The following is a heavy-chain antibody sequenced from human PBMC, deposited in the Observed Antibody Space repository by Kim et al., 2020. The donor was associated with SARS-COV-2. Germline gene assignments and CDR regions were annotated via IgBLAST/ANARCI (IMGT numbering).Heavy chain of an antibody. D-gene: IGHD5-12*01. CDR3: PRGGADIVATPFDC. J-gene: IGHJ4*01. Sequence: SVNGRFTISRDNSKHTLYLQMNSLQAEATAVHYCPRGGADIVATPFDCWGHGTLVTVSS. V-gene: IGHV3-30*05.